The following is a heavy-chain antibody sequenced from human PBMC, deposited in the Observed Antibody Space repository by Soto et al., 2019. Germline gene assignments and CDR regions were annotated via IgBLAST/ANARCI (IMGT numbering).Heavy chain of an antibody. Sequence: QVHLVESGGGVVQPGRSLTISCVGSGFACSTYGMHWVRQAPAKGLEWVALISYDGTDKYYADSVKGRFSISRDNSKQTLSLQMYSLRPEDTAVYYCAKDFGAWSDSWGQGTLVNVSS. J-gene: IGHJ5*02. CDR3: AKDFGAWSDS. D-gene: IGHD6-19*01. V-gene: IGHV3-30*18. CDR2: ISYDGTDK. CDR1: GFACSTYG.